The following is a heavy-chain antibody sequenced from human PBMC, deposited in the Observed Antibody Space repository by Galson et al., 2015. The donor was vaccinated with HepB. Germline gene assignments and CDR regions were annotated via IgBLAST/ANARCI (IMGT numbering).Heavy chain of an antibody. CDR1: GGTFSSYA. Sequence: SVKVSCKASGGTFSSYAISWVRQAPGQGLEWMGGIIPIFGTANYAQKFQGRVTITADESTSAAYMELSSLRSEDTAVYYCALIVVVPAAKGGDYYYMDVWGKGTTVTVSS. J-gene: IGHJ6*03. CDR2: IIPIFGTA. CDR3: ALIVVVPAAKGGDYYYMDV. D-gene: IGHD2-2*01. V-gene: IGHV1-69*13.